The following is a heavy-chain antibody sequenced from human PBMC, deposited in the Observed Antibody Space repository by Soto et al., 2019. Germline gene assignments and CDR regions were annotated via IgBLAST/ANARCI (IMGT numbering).Heavy chain of an antibody. CDR1: GVSIGSNYY. D-gene: IGHD6-19*01. CDR3: GMSLGSYAIDY. Sequence: QVLLQESGPGLVQPSGTLSLSCVVSGVSIGSNYYWGWVRQSPGKGLEWLGDMSHIGSVNYNPSLKSRVAISIDKSQNQFSLKLNSVTAAGTAVYYWGMSLGSYAIDYWGQGTLVIVSS. CDR2: MSHIGSV. J-gene: IGHJ4*02. V-gene: IGHV4-4*02.